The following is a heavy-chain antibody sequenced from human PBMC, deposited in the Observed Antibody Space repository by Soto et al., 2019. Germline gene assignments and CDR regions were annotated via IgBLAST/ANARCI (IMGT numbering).Heavy chain of an antibody. V-gene: IGHV4-39*01. J-gene: IGHJ4*02. CDR1: GGSISGSSYF. Sequence: QLQLQESGPGLVKPSETLSLTCTVSGGSISGSSYFWGWIRQPPGKGLEWIGSIYYSGSTYYNPSLESRVTRSVDTSKDQFSVKLSSVTAADTAVYYCATIPATTILTDYWGQGTLVTVSS. CDR3: ATIPATTILTDY. D-gene: IGHD2-2*02. CDR2: IYYSGST.